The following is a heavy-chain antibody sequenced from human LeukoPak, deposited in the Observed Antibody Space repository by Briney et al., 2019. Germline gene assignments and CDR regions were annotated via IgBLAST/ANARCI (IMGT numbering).Heavy chain of an antibody. CDR1: GVPISSDY. J-gene: IGHJ4*02. CDR2: IYYSGTPT. V-gene: IGHV4-59*01. CDR3: AKGYYFPDY. Sequence: SETLSLTCTVSGVPISSDYWAWIRQTPGKGLEWIGYIYYSGTPTYYNPSLKSRVTISVDTSKNQFSLKLKSVMAADTAVYYCAKGYYFPDYWGQGTLVTVSS. D-gene: IGHD2/OR15-2a*01.